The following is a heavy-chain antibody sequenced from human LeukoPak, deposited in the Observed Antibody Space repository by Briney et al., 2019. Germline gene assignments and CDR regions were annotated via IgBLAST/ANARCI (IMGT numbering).Heavy chain of an antibody. Sequence: GGSLRLSCAASVFTFSSYAMSWVRQAPGKGLEWVSAISGSGGSTYYADSVKGRFTISRDNSKNTLYLQMNSLRAEDTAVYYCAKSALYYYDSSGYYLNYWGQGTLVTVSS. J-gene: IGHJ4*02. CDR2: ISGSGGST. V-gene: IGHV3-23*01. CDR1: VFTFSSYA. D-gene: IGHD3-22*01. CDR3: AKSALYYYDSSGYYLNY.